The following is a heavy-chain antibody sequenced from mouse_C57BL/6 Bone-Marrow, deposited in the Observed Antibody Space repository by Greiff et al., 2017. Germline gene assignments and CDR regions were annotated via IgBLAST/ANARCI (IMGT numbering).Heavy chain of an antibody. J-gene: IGHJ1*03. Sequence: VQLQQPGAELVKPGASVKLSCKASGYTFTSYWMHWVKQRPGRGLEWIGRIDPNSGGTKYNEKFKSKATLTVDKPSSTAYMRLSSLTSEDSAVYYCASTMVTTHWYFDVWGTGTTVTVSS. CDR3: ASTMVTTHWYFDV. CDR1: GYTFTSYW. D-gene: IGHD2-2*01. V-gene: IGHV1-72*01. CDR2: IDPNSGGT.